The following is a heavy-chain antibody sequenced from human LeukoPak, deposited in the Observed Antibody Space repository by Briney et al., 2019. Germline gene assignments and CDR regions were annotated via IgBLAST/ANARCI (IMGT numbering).Heavy chain of an antibody. CDR1: GYTFTSYD. J-gene: IGHJ6*02. CDR2: INPSGGST. D-gene: IGHD2-21*02. CDR3: AREGCGGDCDGMDV. V-gene: IGHV1-46*01. Sequence: ASVKVSCKDSGYTFTSYDINWVRQAPGQGLEWMGIINPSGGSTSYAQKFQGRVTMTRDTSTSTVYMELSSLRSEDTAVYYCAREGCGGDCDGMDVWGQGTTVTVSS.